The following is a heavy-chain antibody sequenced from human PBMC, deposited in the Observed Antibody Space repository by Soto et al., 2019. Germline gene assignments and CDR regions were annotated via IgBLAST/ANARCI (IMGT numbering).Heavy chain of an antibody. J-gene: IGHJ6*02. CDR2: IIPIFGTA. CDR1: GGTFSSYA. V-gene: IGHV1-69*13. D-gene: IGHD5-12*01. Sequence: SVKVSCKASGGTFSSYAISWVRQVPGQGLEWMGGIIPIFGTANYAQKFQGRVTITADESTSTAYMELSSLRSEDTAVYYCATFSRGYDPPRGMDVWGQGTTVTVYS. CDR3: ATFSRGYDPPRGMDV.